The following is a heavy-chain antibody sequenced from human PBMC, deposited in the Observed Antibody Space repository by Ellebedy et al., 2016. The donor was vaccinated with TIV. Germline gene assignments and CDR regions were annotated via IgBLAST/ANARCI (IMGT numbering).Heavy chain of an antibody. CDR2: INPNGGST. Sequence: ASVKVSCKASGYTFTSYDINWVRQATGQGLEWMGIINPNGGSTSYAQKLQGRVTMTRNTSTTTVYMELSSLRPEDTAVYFCARSRARGVHQFLWDGDFDYWGQGTLVTVSS. D-gene: IGHD2-2*01. J-gene: IGHJ4*02. CDR3: ARSRARGVHQFLWDGDFDY. CDR1: GYTFTSYD. V-gene: IGHV1-46*04.